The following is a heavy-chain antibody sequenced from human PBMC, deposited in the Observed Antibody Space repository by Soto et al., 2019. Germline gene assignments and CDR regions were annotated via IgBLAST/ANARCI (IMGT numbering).Heavy chain of an antibody. V-gene: IGHV1-69*13. Sequence: SVKVSCKASGGTFSSYAISWVRQAPGQGLEWMGGIIPIFGTANYAQKFQGRVTITADESTSTAYMELSSLRSEDTTVYYCARDFRIAATPYYGMDVWGQGTTVTVSS. CDR1: GGTFSSYA. CDR2: IIPIFGTA. CDR3: ARDFRIAATPYYGMDV. J-gene: IGHJ6*02. D-gene: IGHD6-6*01.